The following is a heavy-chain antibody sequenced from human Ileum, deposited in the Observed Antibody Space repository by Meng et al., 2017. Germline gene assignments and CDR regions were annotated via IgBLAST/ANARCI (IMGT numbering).Heavy chain of an antibody. CDR3: AREVGGPASMSGWFDP. CDR2: IYHSGST. Sequence: QVRLVGSGEVLVQPWGPPDLTSAVSGGSLSSRKWWTWVRQTPGKGLGWIGEIYHSGSTNYNPSLKSRVTISVDKSQNQFSPKLNSVIAADTAVYYCAREVGGPASMSGWFDPWGQGTLVTVSS. CDR1: GGSLSSRKW. D-gene: IGHD2-2*01. V-gene: IGHV4-4*02. J-gene: IGHJ5*01.